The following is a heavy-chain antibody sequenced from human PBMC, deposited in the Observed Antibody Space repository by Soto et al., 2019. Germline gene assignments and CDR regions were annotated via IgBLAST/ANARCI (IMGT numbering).Heavy chain of an antibody. CDR1: GGSISNYY. D-gene: IGHD3-9*01. Sequence: SETLSLTCTVSGGSISNYYWTWVRQPPGKGLEWIGYVYYSGSTNYNPSLESRVTISIDASKNQFSLKMKSVTAADTAVYYCVRDYLLTGFGPWDQGALVTVSS. CDR3: VRDYLLTGFGP. V-gene: IGHV4-59*01. CDR2: VYYSGST. J-gene: IGHJ5*02.